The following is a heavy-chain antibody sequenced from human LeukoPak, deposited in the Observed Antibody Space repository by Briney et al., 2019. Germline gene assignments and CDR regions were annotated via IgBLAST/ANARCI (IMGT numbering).Heavy chain of an antibody. V-gene: IGHV3-13*01. CDR2: IGTAGDT. J-gene: IGHJ6*03. Sequence: GGSPRLSCAASGFTFSSYDMHWVRQATGKGLEWVSAIGTAGDTYYPGSVKGRFTISRENAKNSLYLQMNSLRAGDTAVYYCARIKSGSSGKYYYYYMDVWGKGTTVTVSS. D-gene: IGHD1-26*01. CDR1: GFTFSSYD. CDR3: ARIKSGSSGKYYYYYMDV.